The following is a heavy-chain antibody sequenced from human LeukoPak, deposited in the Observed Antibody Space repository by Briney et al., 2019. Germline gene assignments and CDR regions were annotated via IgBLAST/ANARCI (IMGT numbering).Heavy chain of an antibody. V-gene: IGHV3-15*01. J-gene: IGHJ4*02. D-gene: IGHD2-15*01. CDR3: TTEEVVAVERY. Sequence: GGSLRLSCAASGVTFSNAWISWVRQAPGKWLDLVGRIKRKTDGRTTDYSAPLKGRFTISRDDSKNTLYLQMNSLKTEDTAVYYCTTEEVVAVERYWGQGTLVTVSS. CDR1: GVTFSNAW. CDR2: IKRKTDGRTT.